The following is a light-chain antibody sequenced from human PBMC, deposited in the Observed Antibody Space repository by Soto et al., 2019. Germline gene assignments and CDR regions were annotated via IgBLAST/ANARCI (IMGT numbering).Light chain of an antibody. CDR3: SSFTNSNTRV. V-gene: IGLV2-14*03. J-gene: IGLJ1*01. CDR1: SSDIGGYKY. CDR2: DVS. Sequence: QSALTQPASVSGSPGQSITISCTGTSSDIGGYKYVSWYQQHPGKAPRLMIYDVSNRPSGVSNRFSGSKSGSTASLTFSGLQADDEADYYCSSFTNSNTRVFGAGTKLTVL.